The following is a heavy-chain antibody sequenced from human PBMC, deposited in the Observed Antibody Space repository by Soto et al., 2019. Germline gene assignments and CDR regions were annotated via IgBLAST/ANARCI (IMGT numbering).Heavy chain of an antibody. D-gene: IGHD3-22*01. CDR3: AKIGKYSFGRSGYYEDY. J-gene: IGHJ4*02. Sequence: SETLSLTCAVYRGSFSDYFWSWLRQPPGRGLEWIGEIHQGGSTNYNPSLKGRVTISVDTSKKQFSLTLSSVTAADTAVYYCAKIGKYSFGRSGYYEDYWGQGTLGTVS. CDR2: IHQGGST. V-gene: IGHV4-34*01. CDR1: RGSFSDYF.